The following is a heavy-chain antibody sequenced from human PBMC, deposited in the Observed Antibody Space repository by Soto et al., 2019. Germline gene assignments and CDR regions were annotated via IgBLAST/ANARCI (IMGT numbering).Heavy chain of an antibody. D-gene: IGHD5-12*01. CDR1: GYTLTSYG. CDR2: LSAYNGVT. J-gene: IGHJ6*02. Sequence: QVQLVQSGAEVTKPGASVKVSCKASGYTLTSYGISWVRQAPGQGLEWMGWLSAYNGVTNYAQSLQGRVTMTTDTSTTTAYMELRSLRSDDTAVYYCATTIGYSYYYYGMDVWGQGTTVTVSS. V-gene: IGHV1-18*01. CDR3: ATTIGYSYYYYGMDV.